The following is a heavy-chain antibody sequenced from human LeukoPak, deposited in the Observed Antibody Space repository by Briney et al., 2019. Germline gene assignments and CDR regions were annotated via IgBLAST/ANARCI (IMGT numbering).Heavy chain of an antibody. J-gene: IGHJ3*01. V-gene: IGHV3-53*01. D-gene: IGHD2-8*01. CDR2: IHSGGNT. CDR3: ARVQGHPPNGLDV. CDR1: GFTVSSSY. Sequence: SGGSLRLSCAASGFTVSSSYMSWVRQAPGKGLEWVSVIHSGGNTYYADSVKGRFTISRDNSKNTMYLQMNSLRAEDTAVYYCARVQGHPPNGLDVWGQGTMVTVSS.